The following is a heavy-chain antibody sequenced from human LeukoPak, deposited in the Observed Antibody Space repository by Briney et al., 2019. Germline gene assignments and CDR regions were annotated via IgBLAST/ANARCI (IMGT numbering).Heavy chain of an antibody. V-gene: IGHV4-61*02. D-gene: IGHD2-15*01. J-gene: IGHJ4*02. CDR3: ARGVKSGGYYDY. CDR2: MYPSGST. CDR1: GGFFSSNSYF. Sequence: SETPSLTCTVSGGFFSSNSYFWTWIRQPAGKGLEWIGRMYPSGSTNYHPPLKSRVTILEDMSKNQFSLRLNSVTAADTAVYYCARGVKSGGYYDYWGQGTLVTVSS.